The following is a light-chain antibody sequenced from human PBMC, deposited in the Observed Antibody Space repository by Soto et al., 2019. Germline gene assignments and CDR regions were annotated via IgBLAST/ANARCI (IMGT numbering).Light chain of an antibody. CDR1: QNIHRF. V-gene: IGKV1-39*01. CDR3: QQTSDPPPT. Sequence: DIQMTQSPCSLSASVGVRVTITCRSSQNIHRFLNWYQQKQGKAPDLLIYDVSSWQTGVPSRSNGSGSGTDFTLTISSLQPVDYAPYFCQQTSDPPPTFGQGPKVEIK. CDR2: DVS. J-gene: IGKJ1*01.